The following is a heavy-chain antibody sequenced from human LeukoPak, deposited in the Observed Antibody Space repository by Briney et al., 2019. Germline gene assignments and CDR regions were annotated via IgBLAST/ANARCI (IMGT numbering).Heavy chain of an antibody. D-gene: IGHD3-10*01. CDR3: ASLRGGFGEGYYFDY. J-gene: IGHJ4*02. V-gene: IGHV1-69*06. CDR1: GGTFSSYA. CDR2: IIPIFGTA. Sequence: SVKVSCKASGGTFSSYAISWVRQAPGQGLEWMGGIIPIFGTANYAQKFQGRVTITADKSTSTAYMELSSLRSEDTAVYYCASLRGGFGEGYYFDYWGQGTLVTVSS.